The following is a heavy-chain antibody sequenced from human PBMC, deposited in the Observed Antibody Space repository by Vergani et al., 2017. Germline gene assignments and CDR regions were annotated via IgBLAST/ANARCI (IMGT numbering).Heavy chain of an antibody. D-gene: IGHD1-1*01. CDR2: ISYDGTQK. V-gene: IGHV3-30*03. J-gene: IGHJ1*01. Sequence: QVHLVESGGGVVQPGRSLRLSCVVSGFTSSYYGMHWVRQAPGTGLEWVAVISYDGTQKYYADSVKVRFTISRDNSKSTLYLQMNSLRTEDTAVYYCATKSCGTPGCQIGYFREWGQGTLVTVSS. CDR3: ATKSCGTPGCQIGYFRE. CDR1: GFTSSYYG.